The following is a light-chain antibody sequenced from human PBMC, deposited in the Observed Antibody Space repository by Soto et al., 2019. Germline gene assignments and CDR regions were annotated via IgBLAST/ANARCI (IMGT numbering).Light chain of an antibody. CDR1: QGFIRN. J-gene: IGKJ4*01. CDR3: QQRSNWPFT. V-gene: IGKV3-11*01. Sequence: EIVLTQSPGTLSLSPGDSATLSCRASQGFIRNLACYQQKPGQAPRLLIYDASDRSTGIPARFSGSGSGTDFTLTISSLEPEDFAVYYCQQRSNWPFTFGGGTKVEIK. CDR2: DAS.